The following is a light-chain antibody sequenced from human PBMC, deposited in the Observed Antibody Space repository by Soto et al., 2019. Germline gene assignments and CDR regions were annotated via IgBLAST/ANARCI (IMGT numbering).Light chain of an antibody. CDR2: DND. CDR1: SSNVGNNY. CDR3: VTWDSSLSVIVV. V-gene: IGLV1-51*01. Sequence: QSVLTQPPSVSAAPGQNVTISCSGSSSNVGNNYVSWYQQIPQTAPKLLIYDNDKRPSGIPDRCSGSTSGTSATLGITGVQTGDEADYFCVTWDSSLSVIVVFGGWTKLTVL. J-gene: IGLJ2*01.